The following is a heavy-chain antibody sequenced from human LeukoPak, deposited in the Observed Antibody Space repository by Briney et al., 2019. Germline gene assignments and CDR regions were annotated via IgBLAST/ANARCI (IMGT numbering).Heavy chain of an antibody. CDR1: GFTVSTNY. Sequence: GGSLRLSCAVSGFTVSTNYMNWVRQAPGKGLEWVSVIYSGGNTYYADSVKGRFTISRDNSKNTLYLQMSSLRAEDTAVYYCARNRPYFYYMDVWGKGTTVTISS. CDR2: IYSGGNT. V-gene: IGHV3-66*01. CDR3: ARNRPYFYYMDV. J-gene: IGHJ6*03.